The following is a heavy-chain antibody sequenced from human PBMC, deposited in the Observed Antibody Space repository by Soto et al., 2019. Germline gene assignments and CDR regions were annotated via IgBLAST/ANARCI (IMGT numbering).Heavy chain of an antibody. CDR1: GFTFSSYG. CDR2: IWYDGSNK. V-gene: IGHV3-33*01. Sequence: QVQLVESGGGVVQSGRSLRLSCAASGFTFSSYGMHWVRQAPGKGLEWVAVIWYDGSNKYHADSVKGRFTISRDNSTNTLCLQMNSLRAEDTAVYYCARSSSMDEYFQQWGQGTLVTVSA. CDR3: ARSSSMDEYFQQ. D-gene: IGHD3-10*01. J-gene: IGHJ1*01.